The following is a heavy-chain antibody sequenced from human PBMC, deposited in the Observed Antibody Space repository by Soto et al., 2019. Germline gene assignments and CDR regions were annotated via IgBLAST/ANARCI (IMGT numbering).Heavy chain of an antibody. CDR1: GGTFSSYA. J-gene: IGHJ4*02. V-gene: IGHV1-69*01. CDR2: IIPIFGTA. Sequence: QVQLVQSGAEVKKPGSSVKVSCKASGGTFSSYAISWVRQAPGQGLEWMGGIIPIFGTANYAQKFQGRVKITADESTSTAYMELRSLRSEDTAVYYCARDRYCSGGSCYSFDYWGQGTLVTVSS. CDR3: ARDRYCSGGSCYSFDY. D-gene: IGHD2-15*01.